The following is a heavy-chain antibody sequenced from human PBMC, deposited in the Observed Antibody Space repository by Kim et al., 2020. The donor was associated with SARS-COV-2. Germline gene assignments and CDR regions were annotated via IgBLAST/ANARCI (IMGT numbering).Heavy chain of an antibody. Sequence: ASVKVSCKASGYTFTSYAMNWVRQAPGQGLEWMGWINTNTGNPTYAQGFTGRFVFSLDTSVSTAYLQISSLKAEDTAVYYCASSFPFDFWSGYPPWAIDYWGQGTLVTVSS. CDR1: GYTFTSYA. CDR2: INTNTGNP. D-gene: IGHD3-3*01. CDR3: ASSFPFDFWSGYPPWAIDY. J-gene: IGHJ4*02. V-gene: IGHV7-4-1*02.